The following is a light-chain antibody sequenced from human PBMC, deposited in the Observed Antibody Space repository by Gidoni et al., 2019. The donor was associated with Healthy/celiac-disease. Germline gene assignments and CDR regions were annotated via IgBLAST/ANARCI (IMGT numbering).Light chain of an antibody. Sequence: DIVLTQSPATLSLSPGERATLSCRPSQSVSSYLAWYQQKPGQAPRLLIYDASNRATGIPARFSGSGSGTDFTLTISSLEPEDFAVYYCQQRSNWRFTFGPGTKVDIK. V-gene: IGKV3-11*01. CDR1: QSVSSY. CDR3: QQRSNWRFT. CDR2: DAS. J-gene: IGKJ3*01.